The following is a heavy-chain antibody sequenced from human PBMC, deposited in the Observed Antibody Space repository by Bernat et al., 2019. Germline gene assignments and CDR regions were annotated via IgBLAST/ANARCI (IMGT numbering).Heavy chain of an antibody. CDR3: AGAGTVLRFLGWVSTNWFDP. J-gene: IGHJ5*02. D-gene: IGHD3-3*01. V-gene: IGHV3-21*01. CDR1: GFTFSSYS. Sequence: EVQLVESGGGLVKPGGSLRLSCAASGFTFSSYSMNWVRQAPGKGLEWVSSISSSSSYIYYADSVKGRFTISRDNAKNSLYLQMNSLRAEDTAVYYCAGAGTVLRFLGWVSTNWFDPWGQGTLVTVSS. CDR2: ISSSSSYI.